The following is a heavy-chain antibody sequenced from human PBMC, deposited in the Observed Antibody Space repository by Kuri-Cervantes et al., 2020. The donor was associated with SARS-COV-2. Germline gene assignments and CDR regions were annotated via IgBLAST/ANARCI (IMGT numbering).Heavy chain of an antibody. CDR3: ARDADDSSGYDYFDY. CDR1: GFTFSSYA. Sequence: GESLKISCAASGFTFSSYAMHWVRQAPGKGLEWVAVISYDESNKYYADSVKGRFTISRDNSKNTLYLQMNSLRAEDTAVYYCARDADDSSGYDYFDYWGQGTLVTVSS. CDR2: ISYDESNK. D-gene: IGHD3-22*01. V-gene: IGHV3-30*04. J-gene: IGHJ4*02.